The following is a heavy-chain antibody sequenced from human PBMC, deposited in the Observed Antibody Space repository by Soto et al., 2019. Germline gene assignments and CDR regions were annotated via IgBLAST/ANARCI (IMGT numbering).Heavy chain of an antibody. CDR2: MNPNSGNT. CDR1: GYTITSYD. D-gene: IGHD3-3*01. CDR3: ARAMYYDFWSGYYNWFDP. V-gene: IGHV1-8*01. J-gene: IGHJ5*02. Sequence: ASVKVSCKASGYTITSYDINWVRQATGQGLEWMGWMNPNSGNTGYAQKFQGRVTMTRNTSISTAYMELSSLRSEDTAVYYCARAMYYDFWSGYYNWFDPWGQGTLVTVSS.